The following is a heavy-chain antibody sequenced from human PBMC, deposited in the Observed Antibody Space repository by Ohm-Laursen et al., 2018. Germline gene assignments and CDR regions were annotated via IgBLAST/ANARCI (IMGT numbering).Heavy chain of an antibody. CDR1: GFTFSDYY. Sequence: SLRLSCTASGFTFSDYYMTWIRQAPGKGLEWVSYISSSGINVYYADSVKGRFTISRDNAKNSLYLQMNSLRGEDTAVYYCARASRDAFDIWGQGAMVTVPS. CDR2: ISSSGINV. J-gene: IGHJ3*02. V-gene: IGHV3-11*01. CDR3: ARASRDAFDI.